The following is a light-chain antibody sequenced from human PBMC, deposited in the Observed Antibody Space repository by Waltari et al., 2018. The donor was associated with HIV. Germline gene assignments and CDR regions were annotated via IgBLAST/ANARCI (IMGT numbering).Light chain of an antibody. J-gene: IGLJ2*01. CDR3: LLSYSGARPVV. Sequence: QAVVTHEPSLTVSPGGTVPLPCGSSTGAVTSGHYPYWFQQKPGQAPRTLIYDTSNKHSWTPARFSGSLLGGKAALTLSGAQPEDEAEYYCLLSYSGARPVVFGGGTKLTVL. V-gene: IGLV7-46*01. CDR1: TGAVTSGHY. CDR2: DTS.